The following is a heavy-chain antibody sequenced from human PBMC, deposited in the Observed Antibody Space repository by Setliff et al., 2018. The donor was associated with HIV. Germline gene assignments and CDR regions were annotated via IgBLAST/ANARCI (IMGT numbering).Heavy chain of an antibody. V-gene: IGHV1-8*02. CDR2: MTPYSGNT. Sequence: ASVKVSCKTSGDTFTSYDINWVRQAAGHGLEWMGWMTPYSGNTGYAQKFQGRVSMTRNTSISTAYMELSRLRSDDTAVYYCARDGDYGEYGAWGQGTLVTVSS. CDR3: ARDGDYGEYGA. D-gene: IGHD4-17*01. J-gene: IGHJ5*02. CDR1: GDTFTSYD.